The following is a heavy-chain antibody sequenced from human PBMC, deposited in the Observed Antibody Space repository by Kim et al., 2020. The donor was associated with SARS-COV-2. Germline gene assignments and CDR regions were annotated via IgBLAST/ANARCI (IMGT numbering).Heavy chain of an antibody. CDR3: ASLRLGELSLGLYNWFDP. D-gene: IGHD3-16*02. CDR1: GYTFTSYA. Sequence: ASVKVSCMASGYTFTSYAMNWVRQAPGQGLEWMGWINTNTGNPTYAQGFTGRFVFSLDTSVSTAYLQISSLKAEDTAVYYCASLRLGELSLGLYNWFDPWGQGTLVTVSS. J-gene: IGHJ5*02. CDR2: INTNTGNP. V-gene: IGHV7-4-1*02.